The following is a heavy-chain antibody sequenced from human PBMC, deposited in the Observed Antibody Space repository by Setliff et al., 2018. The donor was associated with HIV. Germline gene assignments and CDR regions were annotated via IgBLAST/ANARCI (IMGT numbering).Heavy chain of an antibody. J-gene: IGHJ3*02. V-gene: IGHV4-61*02. CDR2: TYSSGST. D-gene: IGHD3-10*01. CDR1: GGSISNGGYY. CDR3: ARDLKREGVQAGDAFDI. Sequence: SETLSLTCAVSGGSISNGGYYWSWIRQPAGKRLEWIGRTYSSGSTNYNPSLKSRVTISIDTSKNQFSLKLSSVTAADTAVYYCARDLKREGVQAGDAFDIWGQGTTVTVSS.